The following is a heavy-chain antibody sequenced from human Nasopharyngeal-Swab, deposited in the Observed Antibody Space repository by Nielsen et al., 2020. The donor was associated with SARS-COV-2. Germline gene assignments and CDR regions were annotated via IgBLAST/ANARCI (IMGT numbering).Heavy chain of an antibody. Sequence: SETLSLTCAVSGGSISSSNWWSWVRQPPGKGLEWIGEIYHSGSTNYNPSLKSRVTISVDKSKNQFSLKLSSVTAADTAVYYCARDQIYYYGSGSSDYWGQGTLVTVSS. D-gene: IGHD3-10*01. CDR1: GGSISSSNW. V-gene: IGHV4-4*02. CDR2: IYHSGST. CDR3: ARDQIYYYGSGSSDY. J-gene: IGHJ4*02.